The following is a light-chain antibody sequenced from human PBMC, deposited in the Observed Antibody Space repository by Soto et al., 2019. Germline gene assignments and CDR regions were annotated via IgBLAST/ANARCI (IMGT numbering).Light chain of an antibody. J-gene: IGLJ1*01. CDR2: DVS. V-gene: IGLV2-14*01. Sequence: QSVLXQPASVSGSPGQSITISCTGTSSDVGGYNYVSWYQQHPGKAPKLMIYDVSNRPSGVSNRFSGSKSSNTASLTISGLQAEDEADYYCSSYTSSSTQVFGTGTKVTVL. CDR3: SSYTSSSTQV. CDR1: SSDVGGYNY.